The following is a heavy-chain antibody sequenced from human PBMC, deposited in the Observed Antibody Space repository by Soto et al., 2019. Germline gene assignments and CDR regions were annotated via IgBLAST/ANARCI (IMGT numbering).Heavy chain of an antibody. CDR2: ISYDGINK. J-gene: IGHJ4*02. V-gene: IGHV3-30*18. CDR1: GFIFSDCG. Sequence: QVQLVESGGGVVQPGRSLRLSCEASGFIFSDCGMHWVRQAPGKGLEWVGVISYDGINKYYADTMKGRFTISRDNSKNMVYLQLLALRVEDTAVYYCTKDHSTTGWAFDHWGQGALVTVSS. D-gene: IGHD6-19*01. CDR3: TKDHSTTGWAFDH.